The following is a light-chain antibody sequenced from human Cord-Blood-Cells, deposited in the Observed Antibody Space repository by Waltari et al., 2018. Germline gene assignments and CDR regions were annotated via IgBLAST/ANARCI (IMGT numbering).Light chain of an antibody. CDR3: AAWDDSLSVV. V-gene: IGLV1-47*01. Sequence: QSVLPPPPPASGPPGQRVTISSSASSSTIGSTYVFWYQQLPGTAPKLLSYRNNQRPSGVPDRFSGSKSGTSASLAISGLRSEDEADYYCAAWDDSLSVVFGGGTKLTVL. J-gene: IGLJ2*01. CDR1: SSTIGSTY. CDR2: RNN.